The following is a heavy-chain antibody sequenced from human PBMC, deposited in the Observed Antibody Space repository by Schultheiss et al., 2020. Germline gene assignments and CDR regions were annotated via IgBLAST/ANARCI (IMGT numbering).Heavy chain of an antibody. D-gene: IGHD6-19*01. CDR3: ARGTQQWLDSYGMDV. V-gene: IGHV1-2*02. J-gene: IGHJ6*02. CDR1: GYTFTGYY. CDR2: INPNSGGT. Sequence: ASVKVSCKASGYTFTGYYMHWVRQAPGQGLEWMGWINPNSGGTNYAQKFQGRVTMTTDTSTSTAYMELRSLRSDDTAVYYCARGTQQWLDSYGMDVWGQGTTGTVS.